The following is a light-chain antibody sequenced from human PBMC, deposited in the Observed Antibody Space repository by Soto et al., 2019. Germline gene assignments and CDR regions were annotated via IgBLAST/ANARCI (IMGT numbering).Light chain of an antibody. CDR2: GAS. V-gene: IGKV3-20*01. CDR1: QGLTSNF. CDR3: QQYVTAPRT. Sequence: ILLTQSPGTLSLSPGERATLSCRASQGLTSNFLAWYQQKPGQAPSLLIYGASNRATGVPDRFSGGGSGTDFTLTISRLEPEDFAVYFCQQYVTAPRTFGQGTKVEIK. J-gene: IGKJ1*01.